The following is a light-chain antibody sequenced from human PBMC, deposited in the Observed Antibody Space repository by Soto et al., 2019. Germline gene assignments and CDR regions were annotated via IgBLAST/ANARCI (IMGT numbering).Light chain of an antibody. J-gene: IGKJ1*01. CDR2: GAS. V-gene: IGKV3-15*01. Sequence: EIVMTQSTATLSVSPGERATLSCRASQSVSSNLAWYQQKPGQAPRLLIYGASTRATGIPARFSGSGSGTEFTLTISSLQSEDFAVYYCQHYNNWPRTFGQGTMLEIK. CDR1: QSVSSN. CDR3: QHYNNWPRT.